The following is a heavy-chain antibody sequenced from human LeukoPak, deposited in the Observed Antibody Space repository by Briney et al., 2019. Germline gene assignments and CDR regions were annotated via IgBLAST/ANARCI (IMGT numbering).Heavy chain of an antibody. CDR1: GYTFTSYG. CDR2: ISAYNGNA. J-gene: IGHJ6*03. Sequence: GASVKVSCKASGYTFTSYGISWVRQAPGQGLEWMGWISAYNGNANYAQKLQGRVTMTTDTSTSTAYMELRSLRSDDTAVYYCARDLRYFDWLKVSPDYYYYMDVWGKGTTVTISS. CDR3: ARDLRYFDWLKVSPDYYYYMDV. D-gene: IGHD3-9*01. V-gene: IGHV1-18*01.